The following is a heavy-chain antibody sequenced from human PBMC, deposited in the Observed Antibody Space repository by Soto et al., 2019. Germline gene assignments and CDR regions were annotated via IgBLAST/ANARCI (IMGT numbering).Heavy chain of an antibody. CDR1: GGSISRSAYY. CDR2: IYYSGNT. CDR3: AREFQGRFDP. V-gene: IGHV4-31*03. J-gene: IGHJ5*02. Sequence: QVQLHESGPGLLQPSQTLSLTGTVSGGSISRSAYYWSWLRQHPGKGLVLIGYIYYSGNTHYNPSLKSRVTLSGDTSKSQFSLRLNSVTAAGTAIYYCAREFQGRFDPWGQGTPVTVSS.